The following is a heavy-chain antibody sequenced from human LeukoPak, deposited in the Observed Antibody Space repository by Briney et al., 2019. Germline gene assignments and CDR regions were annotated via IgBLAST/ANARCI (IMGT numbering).Heavy chain of an antibody. D-gene: IGHD3-22*01. CDR1: GFSFGDYV. J-gene: IGHJ5*01. CDR2: INWRTDSM. Sequence: GRSLTLSCEGSGFSFGDYVMIWVRQRPGKGLEWVGSINWRTDSMEYAGSVRGRFTASRDNAKKYLFLQMNSLRADDTALYYCAKGSFYDSSGPRLNSYLDSWGKGPLVIVPS. V-gene: IGHV3-9*01. CDR3: AKGSFYDSSGPRLNSYLDS.